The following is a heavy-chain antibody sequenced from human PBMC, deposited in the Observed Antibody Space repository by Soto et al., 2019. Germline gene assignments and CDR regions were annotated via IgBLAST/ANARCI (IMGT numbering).Heavy chain of an antibody. CDR1: GYTFTSYA. Sequence: QVQLVQSGAEVKKPGASVKVSCKASGYTFTSYAMHWVRQAPGQRLEWMGWINAGNGNTKYSQKFQGRVTITRDTSASTAYMELSSLRCEDTAVYYCARGLNGYLHYFDYWGQGTPVTVSS. J-gene: IGHJ4*02. V-gene: IGHV1-3*01. D-gene: IGHD5-18*01. CDR3: ARGLNGYLHYFDY. CDR2: INAGNGNT.